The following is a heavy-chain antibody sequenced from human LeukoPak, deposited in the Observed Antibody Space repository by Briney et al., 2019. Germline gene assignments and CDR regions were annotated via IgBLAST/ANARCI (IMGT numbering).Heavy chain of an antibody. CDR2: INHIGST. Sequence: SETLSLTCAVYGGSFSGYYWTWIRQPPGKGLEWIGEINHIGSTHYNPSLKSRVTISVDTSKNQFSLKVRSVTAADTAVYYCARARSSYWGVANWGQGTLVAVSS. CDR3: ARARSSYWGVAN. V-gene: IGHV4-34*01. CDR1: GGSFSGYY. D-gene: IGHD3-10*01. J-gene: IGHJ4*02.